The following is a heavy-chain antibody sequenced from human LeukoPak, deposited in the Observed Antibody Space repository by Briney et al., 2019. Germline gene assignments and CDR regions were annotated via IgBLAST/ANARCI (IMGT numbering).Heavy chain of an antibody. CDR2: ISSSSTI. CDR3: ARDMGHCSGDTCYFDY. J-gene: IGHJ4*02. CDR1: GFTFSSYS. V-gene: IGHV3-48*01. D-gene: IGHD2-15*01. Sequence: GGSLRLSCAASGFTFSSYSMNWVRPAPGKGLEWVSYISSSSTIYYADSVKGRFTISRDNAKNSLYLQMNSLRAEDTAVYYCARDMGHCSGDTCYFDYWGQGTLVTVSS.